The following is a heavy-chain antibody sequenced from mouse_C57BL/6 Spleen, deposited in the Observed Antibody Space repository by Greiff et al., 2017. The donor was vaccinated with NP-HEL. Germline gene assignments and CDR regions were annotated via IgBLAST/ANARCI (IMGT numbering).Heavy chain of an antibody. CDR2: INPYNGGT. CDR3: ARSYGNYGTWFAY. CDR1: GYTFTDYY. V-gene: IGHV1-19*01. D-gene: IGHD2-10*02. Sequence: VQLKQSGPVLVKPGASVKMSCKASGYTFTDYYMNWVKQSHGKSLEWIGVINPYNGGTSYNQKFKGKATLTVDKSSSTAYMELNSLTSEDSAVYYCARSYGNYGTWFAYWGQGTLVTVSA. J-gene: IGHJ3*01.